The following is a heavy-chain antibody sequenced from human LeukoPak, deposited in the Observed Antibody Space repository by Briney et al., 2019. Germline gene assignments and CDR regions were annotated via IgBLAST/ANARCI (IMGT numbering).Heavy chain of an antibody. CDR1: GGSISSSSYY. CDR3: ARDKSIAAAGKSWGNWFDP. CDR2: IYYTGNT. J-gene: IGHJ5*02. V-gene: IGHV4-39*07. Sequence: SETLSLTCTVSGGSISSSSYYWGWIRQPPGKGLEWIATIYYTGNTYYNPSLKSRVTISVDTSKNQFSLKLSSVTAADTAVYYCARDKSIAAAGKSWGNWFDPWGQGTLVTVSS. D-gene: IGHD6-13*01.